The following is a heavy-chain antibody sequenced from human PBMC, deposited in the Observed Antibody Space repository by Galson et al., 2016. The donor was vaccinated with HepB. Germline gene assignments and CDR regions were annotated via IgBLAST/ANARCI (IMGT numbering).Heavy chain of an antibody. J-gene: IGHJ5*02. Sequence: QSGAEVKKPGESLRISCKGSGYKFTSYWISWVRQMPGKGLEWMGRIDPSDSYTKHSPSFEGHVTISADKSISTAYLEWSSLKASDTAMYYCARQPTPSMIRGIISNWFDPWGQGTLVTVSS. V-gene: IGHV5-10-1*01. CDR2: IDPSDSYT. CDR3: ARQPTPSMIRGIISNWFDP. CDR1: GYKFTSYW. D-gene: IGHD3-10*01.